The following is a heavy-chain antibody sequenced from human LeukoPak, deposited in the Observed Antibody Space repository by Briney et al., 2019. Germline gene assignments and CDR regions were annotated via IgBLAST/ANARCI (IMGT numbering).Heavy chain of an antibody. CDR2: INADGSRT. CDR1: GFTFSDYW. V-gene: IGHV3-74*01. D-gene: IGHD6-19*01. J-gene: IGHJ4*02. Sequence: AGGSLRLSCAASGFTFSDYWTHWVRQSPGKGLVWVSLINADGSRTKYAGSVKGRFTISRDNAKNTLYLQMNSLRAEDTAVYYCARDLSGPEDSWGQGTLVTVSS. CDR3: ARDLSGPEDS.